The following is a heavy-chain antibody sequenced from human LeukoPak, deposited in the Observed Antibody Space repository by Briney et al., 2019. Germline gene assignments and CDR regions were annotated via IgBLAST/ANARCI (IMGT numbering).Heavy chain of an antibody. CDR1: GFTVSSNY. Sequence: GGSLRLSCAASGFTVSSNYMSWVRQAPGKGLEWVSVIYSGGSTYYADSVKGRFTISRDNSKNTLYLQMNGLRAEDTAVYYCARDPPYYDFWSGYHQDYWGQGTLVTVSS. J-gene: IGHJ4*02. V-gene: IGHV3-66*02. CDR3: ARDPPYYDFWSGYHQDY. D-gene: IGHD3-3*01. CDR2: IYSGGST.